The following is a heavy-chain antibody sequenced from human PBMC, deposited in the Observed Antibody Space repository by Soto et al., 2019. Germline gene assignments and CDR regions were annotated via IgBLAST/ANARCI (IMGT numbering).Heavy chain of an antibody. J-gene: IGHJ3*01. V-gene: IGHV1-18*01. CDR2: INTHNGKT. CDR1: GYPFSSYG. CDR3: AIQYDRLGAFDF. D-gene: IGHD3-16*01. Sequence: QIQLVQSGAEVRKPGASVRVSCKSSGYPFSSYGITWVRQAPGQGLEWMGWINTHNGKTDYVQRLQGRVTMTTDTSTTTGYMELRSLSSDDTAVYSCAIQYDRLGAFDFWGQGTLVTVSS.